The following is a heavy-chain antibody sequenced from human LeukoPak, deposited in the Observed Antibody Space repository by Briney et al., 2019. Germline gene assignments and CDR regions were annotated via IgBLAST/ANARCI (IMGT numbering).Heavy chain of an antibody. CDR3: ARARKTGDNSGSLDY. J-gene: IGHJ4*02. V-gene: IGHV4-38-2*02. CDR1: GDSLTGYY. Sequence: SETLSLTCSVSGDSLTGYYWGWIRQPPGKGLEWIGNIYYTGNTYYNPSLKSRVTISVDTSKNHFSLRLSSVTASDTAVYYCARARKTGDNSGSLDYWGQGTLVTVSS. CDR2: IYYTGNT. D-gene: IGHD4-23*01.